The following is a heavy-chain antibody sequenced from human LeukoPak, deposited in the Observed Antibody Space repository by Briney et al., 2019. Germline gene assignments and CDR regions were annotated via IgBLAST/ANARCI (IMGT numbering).Heavy chain of an antibody. CDR1: GLTFRNYW. D-gene: IGHD2-15*01. Sequence: GGSLGLSCAASGLTFRNYWMSWVRQAPGKGLEWVANIKQDGSEKYYVDSVKGRFTISRDNAKNSLYLQMNSPRAEDTAVYYCARPKGYLRDFDPWGQGTLVTVSS. J-gene: IGHJ5*02. CDR3: ARPKGYLRDFDP. CDR2: IKQDGSEK. V-gene: IGHV3-7*01.